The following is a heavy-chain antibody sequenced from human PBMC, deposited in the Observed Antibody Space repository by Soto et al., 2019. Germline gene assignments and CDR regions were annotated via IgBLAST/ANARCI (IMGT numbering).Heavy chain of an antibody. CDR2: IYYSGST. V-gene: IGHV4-30-4*01. CDR3: ASGRITIFGVLIAAFDF. Sequence: PSETLSLTWTVSGSYISSGDDYWSWIRQPPGKGLEWIGYIYYSGSTYYNPSLKSRVTISVDTSKNQFSLKLSSVTAADTAVYYCASGRITIFGVLIAAFDFWGQGAPVTVSS. J-gene: IGHJ4*02. D-gene: IGHD3-3*01. CDR1: GSYISSGDDY.